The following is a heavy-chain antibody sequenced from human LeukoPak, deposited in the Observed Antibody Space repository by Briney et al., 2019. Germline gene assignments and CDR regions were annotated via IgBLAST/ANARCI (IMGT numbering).Heavy chain of an antibody. V-gene: IGHV3-23*01. J-gene: IGHJ4*02. CDR2: ISGSGGST. CDR3: AKDLFFSPVDTAMVTDY. Sequence: GGSLRLSCAASGFTFSSYAMSWVRQAPGKGLEWVTAISGSGGSTYYADSVKGRFTISRDNSKNTLYLQMNSLRAEDTAVYYCAKDLFFSPVDTAMVTDYWGQGTLVTVSS. CDR1: GFTFSSYA. D-gene: IGHD5-18*01.